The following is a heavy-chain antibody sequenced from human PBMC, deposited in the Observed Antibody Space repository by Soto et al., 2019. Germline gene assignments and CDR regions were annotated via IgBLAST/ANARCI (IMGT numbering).Heavy chain of an antibody. J-gene: IGHJ4*02. CDR3: AKNFIPLSPDLYFDS. CDR1: GFTFMSYG. D-gene: IGHD3-16*01. CDR2: ISYDGSYK. V-gene: IGHV3-30*18. Sequence: PWGSLRLSCAASGFTFMSYGIHWAGQSPFRGLEWVAVISYDGSYKSYEDSVKGRFTISRDNYKNTLHLQMDSLRAEDTAVYYCAKNFIPLSPDLYFDSWGQGTLVTVSS.